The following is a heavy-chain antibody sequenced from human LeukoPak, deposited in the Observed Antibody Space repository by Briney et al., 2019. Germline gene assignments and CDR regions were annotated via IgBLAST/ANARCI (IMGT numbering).Heavy chain of an antibody. CDR2: IYYSGST. CDR3: ASMYGDYAY. CDR1: GGSISSSSYY. Sequence: NPSETLSLTCTVSGGSISSSSYYWGWIRRPPGKGLEWIGSIYYSGSTYYNPSLKSRVTISVDTSKNQFSLKLSSVTAADTAVYYCASMYGDYAYWGQGTLVTVSS. J-gene: IGHJ4*02. D-gene: IGHD4-17*01. V-gene: IGHV4-39*01.